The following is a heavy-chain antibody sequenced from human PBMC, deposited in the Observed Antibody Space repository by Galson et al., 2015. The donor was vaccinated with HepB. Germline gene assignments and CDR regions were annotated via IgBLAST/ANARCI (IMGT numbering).Heavy chain of an antibody. CDR3: AKDRERNDFWSGLLDL. V-gene: IGHV3-30*18. CDR2: ISYDGSSK. Sequence: SLRLSCAASGFTFSDYNIHWVRQAPGKGLEWISFISYDGSSKYFVDSVRGRFSISRDNSKNTLYLQMDSLRAEDTAVYYCAKDRERNDFWSGLLDLWGQGTLVTVSS. J-gene: IGHJ5*02. CDR1: GFTFSDYN. D-gene: IGHD3-3*01.